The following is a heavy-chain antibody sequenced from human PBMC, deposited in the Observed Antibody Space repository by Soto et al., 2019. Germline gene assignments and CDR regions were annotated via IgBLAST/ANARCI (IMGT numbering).Heavy chain of an antibody. Sequence: SETLSLTCAVYGGSFSGYYWSWIRQPPGKGLEWIGEINHSGSTNYNPSLKSRVTIPVDTSKNQFSLKLSSVTAADTAVYYCARATSSLWSGYYPYYYYYMDVWGKGTTVTVSS. CDR3: ARATSSLWSGYYPYYYYYMDV. J-gene: IGHJ6*03. CDR2: INHSGST. V-gene: IGHV4-34*01. CDR1: GGSFSGYY. D-gene: IGHD3-3*01.